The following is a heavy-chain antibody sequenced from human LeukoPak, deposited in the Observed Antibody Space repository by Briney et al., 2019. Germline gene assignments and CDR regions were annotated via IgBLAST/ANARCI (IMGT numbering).Heavy chain of an antibody. CDR2: IIPIFGTA. D-gene: IGHD3-22*01. CDR3: ARDSFRGYDSSGYYWEYFDY. Sequence: SVKVSCKASGGTFSSYAISWVRQAPGQGLEWMGRIIPIFGTANYAQKFQGRGTITTDESTSTAYMELSSLRSEDTAVYYCARDSFRGYDSSGYYWEYFDYWGQGTLVTVSS. J-gene: IGHJ4*02. CDR1: GGTFSSYA. V-gene: IGHV1-69*05.